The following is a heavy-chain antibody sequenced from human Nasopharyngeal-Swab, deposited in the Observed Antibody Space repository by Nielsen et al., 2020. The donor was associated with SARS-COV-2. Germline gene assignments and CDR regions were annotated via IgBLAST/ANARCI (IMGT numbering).Heavy chain of an antibody. Sequence: GGSLRLSCAASGFTFDDYAMHWVRQAPGKGLEWVSGISWNSGSIGYADSVKGRFTISRDNAKNSLYLQMNSLRAEDMALYYCAKGSTVTTLPAFDCWGQGTLVTVSS. CDR1: GFTFDDYA. V-gene: IGHV3-9*03. J-gene: IGHJ4*02. CDR3: AKGSTVTTLPAFDC. CDR2: ISWNSGSI. D-gene: IGHD4-17*01.